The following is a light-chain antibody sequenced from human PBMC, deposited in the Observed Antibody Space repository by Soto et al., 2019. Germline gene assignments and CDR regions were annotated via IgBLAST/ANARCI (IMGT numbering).Light chain of an antibody. CDR2: SNN. V-gene: IGLV1-36*01. Sequence: QSVLTQPPSVSEAPRQRVTISCSGSSSNIGNNAVNWYQQLPGTAPKLLIYSNNQRPSGVPDRFSGSKSGTSASLAISGLQSEDEADYYCAAWDDSLNGVVFGGGTQLTVL. CDR1: SSNIGNNA. J-gene: IGLJ2*01. CDR3: AAWDDSLNGVV.